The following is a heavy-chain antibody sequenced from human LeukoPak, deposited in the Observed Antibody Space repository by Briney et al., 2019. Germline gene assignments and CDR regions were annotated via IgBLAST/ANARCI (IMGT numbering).Heavy chain of an antibody. CDR3: ARDAVCSSTSCYGYYYYYMDV. D-gene: IGHD2-2*01. V-gene: IGHV4-4*07. Sequence: SETLSLTCTVSGGSIRSYYWSWIRQPAGKGLEWIGRIYTSGSTNYNPALKSRVTISVDKSKNQFSLKLSSVTAADAVVSSWARDAVCSSTSCYGYYYYYMDVWGKGTTVTVSS. J-gene: IGHJ6*03. CDR2: IYTSGST. CDR1: GGSIRSYY.